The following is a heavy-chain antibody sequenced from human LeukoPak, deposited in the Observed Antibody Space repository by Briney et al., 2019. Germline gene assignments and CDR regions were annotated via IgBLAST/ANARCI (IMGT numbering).Heavy chain of an antibody. CDR2: ISGNTRNI. CDR3: AREEYYYDSSGSITTFDY. V-gene: IGHV3-23*01. J-gene: IGHJ4*02. Sequence: PGGSLRLSCAASGFIFDSYAMSWVRQAPGKGLEWVSAISGNTRNIYYADSVKGRFTISRDNSKNTLYLQMNSLRAEDTAVYYCAREEYYYDSSGSITTFDYWGQGTLVTVSS. CDR1: GFIFDSYA. D-gene: IGHD3-22*01.